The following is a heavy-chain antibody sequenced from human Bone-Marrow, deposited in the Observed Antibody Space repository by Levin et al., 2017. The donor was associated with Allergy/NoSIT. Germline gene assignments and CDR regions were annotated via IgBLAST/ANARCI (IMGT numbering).Heavy chain of an antibody. V-gene: IGHV5-51*01. D-gene: IGHD3-10*01. CDR2: IYPGDSDT. J-gene: IGHJ4*02. CDR3: ATSSRDYNG. CDR1: GYSFTNYW. Sequence: GESLKISCKASGYSFTNYWIGWVRQMPGKGLEWVGIIYPGDSDTRYSPSFRGQVTISADRSITTAYLQWRSLKASDTAIYYCATSSRDYNGWGQGTQVTVSS.